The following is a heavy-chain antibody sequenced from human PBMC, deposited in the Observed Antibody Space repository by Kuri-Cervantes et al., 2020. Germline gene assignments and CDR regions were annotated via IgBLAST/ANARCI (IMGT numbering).Heavy chain of an antibody. J-gene: IGHJ4*02. D-gene: IGHD5-18*01. CDR1: GYTFTGYY. CDR2: INPNSGGT. Sequence: ASVKVSCKASGYTFTGYYLHWVRQAPGQGLEWVGWINPNSGGTNYAQKFQGRVTMTRDTSISTAYMELSRLRSDDTAVYYCARDLLSRGYTYGYNYWGQGTLVTVSS. V-gene: IGHV1-2*02. CDR3: ARDLLSRGYTYGYNY.